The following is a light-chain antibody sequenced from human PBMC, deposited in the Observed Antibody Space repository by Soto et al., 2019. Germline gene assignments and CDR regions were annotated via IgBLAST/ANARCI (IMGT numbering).Light chain of an antibody. CDR2: GAS. Sequence: EIVMTQSPATLSVSPGERATLSCRASQSIRNNLIWYQQKSGQAPRLLIYGASTRATGIPARFSGSGSGTEFTLTISSLQSEDFAVYYCQQYNSWPLTFGGGTRLEIK. CDR1: QSIRNN. V-gene: IGKV3-15*01. J-gene: IGKJ5*01. CDR3: QQYNSWPLT.